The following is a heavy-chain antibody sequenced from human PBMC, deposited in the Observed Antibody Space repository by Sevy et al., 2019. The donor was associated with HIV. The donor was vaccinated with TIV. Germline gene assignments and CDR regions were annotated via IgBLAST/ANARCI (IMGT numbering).Heavy chain of an antibody. Sequence: GGSLRLSCAASGFTFSSYAMNWVRQAPGNGLEWVSSISSSGRSTYYADSVEGRFTISRDNSENTLYLQMNSLRADDTAVYYCAKGYCSGGSCPRDYYYYGMDVSGQGTSVTVSS. J-gene: IGHJ6*02. D-gene: IGHD2-15*01. CDR1: GFTFSSYA. CDR3: AKGYCSGGSCPRDYYYYGMDV. CDR2: ISSSGRST. V-gene: IGHV3-23*01.